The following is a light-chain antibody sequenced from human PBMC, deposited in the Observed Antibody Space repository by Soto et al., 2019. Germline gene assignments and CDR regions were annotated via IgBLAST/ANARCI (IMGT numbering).Light chain of an antibody. CDR1: PSVLFSLDNKNY. V-gene: IGKV4-1*01. CDR3: QQYYNTPVT. Sequence: DFVMTQSPDSLAVSLGERATINCKSSPSVLFSLDNKNYLAWYQQKPGQAPKLLISWASTRESGVPDRFSGGGSGTDFTLTISSLQAEDVAVYYCQQYYNTPVTFGQGTRWIS. J-gene: IGKJ1*01. CDR2: WAS.